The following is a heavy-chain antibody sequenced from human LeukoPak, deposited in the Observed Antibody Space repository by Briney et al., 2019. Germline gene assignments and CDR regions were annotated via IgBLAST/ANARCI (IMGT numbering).Heavy chain of an antibody. CDR2: ISHSGST. CDR1: GGSFSGYI. V-gene: IGHV4-34*01. CDR3: ARVAKCSSTCRGKYWYFDL. D-gene: IGHD2-2*01. J-gene: IGHJ2*01. Sequence: SETLSLTCAVYGGSFSGYIWGWLRQPPGQGLEWIAEISHSGSTTYSPSLKSRVTISLDTAKNQFSLQLNSVPAADTAVYYCARVAKCSSTCRGKYWYFDLWGRGTLVTVSS.